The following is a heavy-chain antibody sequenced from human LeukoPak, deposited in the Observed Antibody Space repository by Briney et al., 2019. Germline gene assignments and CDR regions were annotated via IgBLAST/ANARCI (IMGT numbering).Heavy chain of an antibody. Sequence: KPGGSLRLSCAASGFIFSDHYMSWIRQAPGKGLECVSYISGNGDNIRYADSVKGRFIVSRGNAKNSLYLQMNSLRAEDTAVYYCSRDPRILDSWGQGTLVTVSS. CDR3: SRDPRILDS. D-gene: IGHD1-1*01. J-gene: IGHJ4*02. CDR1: GFIFSDHY. CDR2: ISGNGDNI. V-gene: IGHV3-11*04.